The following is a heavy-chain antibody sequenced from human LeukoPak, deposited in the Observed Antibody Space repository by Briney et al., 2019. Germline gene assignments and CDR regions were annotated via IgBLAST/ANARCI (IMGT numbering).Heavy chain of an antibody. CDR3: ARDYGDYSKDAFDI. CDR2: IYYSGST. J-gene: IGHJ3*02. Sequence: SGTLSLTCTVSGGSISSHYWSWIRQPPGKGLEWIGYIYYSGSTNYNPSLKSRVTISVDTSKNQFSLKLSSVTAADTAVYYCARDYGDYSKDAFDIWGQGTMVTVSS. V-gene: IGHV4-59*11. CDR1: GGSISSHY. D-gene: IGHD4-17*01.